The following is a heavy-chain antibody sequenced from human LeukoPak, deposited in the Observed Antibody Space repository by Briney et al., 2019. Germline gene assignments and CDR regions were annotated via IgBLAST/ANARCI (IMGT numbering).Heavy chain of an antibody. J-gene: IGHJ5*02. CDR1: GGSISARNYN. CDR3: ARLVYYYESSGYYWFDP. V-gene: IGHV4-39*01. CDR2: IYYSGST. Sequence: SETLSLTCSVSGGSISARNYNWGWIRQPPGKGLEWIGSIYYSGSTYYNPSLQSRVTISVDTSKNQFSLKLSSVTAADTAVYYCARLVYYYESSGYYWFDPWGQGTLVTVSS. D-gene: IGHD3-22*01.